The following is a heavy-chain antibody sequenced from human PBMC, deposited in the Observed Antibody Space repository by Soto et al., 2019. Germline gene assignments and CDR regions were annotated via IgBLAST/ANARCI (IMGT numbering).Heavy chain of an antibody. CDR3: ARDRNHGLDN. V-gene: IGHV1-18*01. CDR2: ISANSGNT. CDR1: GYTFTSNG. J-gene: IGHJ4*02. D-gene: IGHD1-1*01. Sequence: QVQLVQSGAEVKKPGASVKVSCKASGYTFTSNGISWVRQAPGQGLEWMGWISANSGNTNYAQKLQGRVIMTTETSTTTAHMERRSLRSDDTGVYYCARDRNHGLDNWGQGTLVTVSS.